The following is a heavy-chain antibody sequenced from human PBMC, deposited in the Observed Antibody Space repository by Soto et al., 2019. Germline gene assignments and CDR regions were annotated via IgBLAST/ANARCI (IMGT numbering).Heavy chain of an antibody. CDR1: GFTFSSYA. Sequence: GGSLRLSCAASGFTFSSYAMSWVRQAPGKGLEWVSAISGSGGSTYYADSVKGRFTISRDNSKNTLYLQMNSLRAEDTAVYYCARGVYSGYERTYAFDIWGQGTMVTVSS. CDR3: ARGVYSGYERTYAFDI. CDR2: ISGSGGST. V-gene: IGHV3-23*01. J-gene: IGHJ3*02. D-gene: IGHD5-12*01.